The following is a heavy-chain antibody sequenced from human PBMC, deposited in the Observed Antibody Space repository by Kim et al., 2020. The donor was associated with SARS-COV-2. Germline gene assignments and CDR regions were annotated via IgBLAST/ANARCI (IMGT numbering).Heavy chain of an antibody. CDR1: GYTFTSYD. CDR3: ARGALVNYDFWSGYYPRYYYYYMDV. D-gene: IGHD3-3*01. Sequence: ASVKVSCKASGYTFTSYDINWVRQATGQGLEWMGWMNPNSGNTGYAQKFQGRVTMTRNTSISTAYMELSSLRSEDTAVYYCARGALVNYDFWSGYYPRYYYYYMDVWGKGTTVTASS. CDR2: MNPNSGNT. J-gene: IGHJ6*03. V-gene: IGHV1-8*01.